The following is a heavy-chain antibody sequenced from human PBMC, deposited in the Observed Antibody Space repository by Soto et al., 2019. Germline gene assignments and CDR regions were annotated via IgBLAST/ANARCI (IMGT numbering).Heavy chain of an antibody. CDR2: IYYSGST. V-gene: IGHV4-59*08. CDR3: ARHYFDYYGSGSYSLFDP. Sequence: QVQLQESGPGLVKPSETLSLTCTVSGGSISSYYWSWIRQPPGKGLEWSGYIYYSGSTNYNPSLKSRFTISVDTSKHQFSLKLSSVPAADTAVYYCARHYFDYYGSGSYSLFDPWGQGTLVTVSS. J-gene: IGHJ5*02. CDR1: GGSISSYY. D-gene: IGHD3-10*01.